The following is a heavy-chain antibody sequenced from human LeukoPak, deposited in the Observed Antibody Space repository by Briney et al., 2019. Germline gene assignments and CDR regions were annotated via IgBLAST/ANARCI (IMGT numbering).Heavy chain of an antibody. CDR1: GFTFSSYD. V-gene: IGHV3-23*01. CDR3: AKQLGYCSDGSCYFPY. Sequence: GGSLRLSCAASGFTFSSYDMSWVRQAPGKGLEWLSVISGSGGTTYSADSVKGRFTISRDNSKSTLCLQMNSLRAEDTAVYYCAKQLGYCSDGSCYFPYWGQGTLVTVSS. J-gene: IGHJ4*02. D-gene: IGHD2-15*01. CDR2: ISGSGGTT.